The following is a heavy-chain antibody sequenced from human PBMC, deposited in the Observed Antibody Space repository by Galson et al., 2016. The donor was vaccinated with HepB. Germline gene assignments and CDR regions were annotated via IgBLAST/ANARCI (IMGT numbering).Heavy chain of an antibody. CDR3: VRLGTAAAVANRRGSLY. Sequence: SETLSLTCAVSGDSIGSDTNWWSWVRQPPGKGLEWIGEIYHSGDTNYNPSLKSRVTMSVDTSKSQFSLRLSSVTAADTAIYYCVRLGTAAAVANRRGSLYWSQGTRVTVSS. CDR1: GDSIGSDTNW. J-gene: IGHJ4*02. CDR2: IYHSGDT. V-gene: IGHV4-4*02. D-gene: IGHD6-13*01.